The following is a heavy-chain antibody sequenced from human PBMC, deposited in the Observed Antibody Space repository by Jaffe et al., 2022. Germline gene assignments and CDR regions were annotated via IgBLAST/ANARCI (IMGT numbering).Heavy chain of an antibody. J-gene: IGHJ5*02. CDR1: GFTFSDYY. D-gene: IGHD3-3*01. CDR3: ARDAMRGYLYDFWTPRDWFDP. Sequence: QVQLVESGGGLVKPGGSLRLSCAASGFTFSDYYMSWIRQAPGKGLEWVSYISSSGSTIYYADSVKGRFTISRDNAKNSLYLQMNSLRAEDTAVYYCARDAMRGYLYDFWTPRDWFDPWGQGTLVTVSS. CDR2: ISSSGSTI. V-gene: IGHV3-11*01.